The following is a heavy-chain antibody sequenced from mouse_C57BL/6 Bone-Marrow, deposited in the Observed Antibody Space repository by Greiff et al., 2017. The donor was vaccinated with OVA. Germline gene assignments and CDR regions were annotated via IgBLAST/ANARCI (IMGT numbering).Heavy chain of an antibody. CDR1: GYTFTSYW. CDR3: ARLGLLSYAMDY. D-gene: IGHD3-1*01. J-gene: IGHJ4*01. CDR2: IGPSDSYT. Sequence: VKLQQPGAELVKPGASVKLSCKASGYTFTSYWMQWVKQRPGQGLEWIGEIGPSDSYTKYNQKLKGKATLTVDTSSSTAYMQLSSLPSEDSAVYYCARLGLLSYAMDYWGQGTSVTVSS. V-gene: IGHV1-50*01.